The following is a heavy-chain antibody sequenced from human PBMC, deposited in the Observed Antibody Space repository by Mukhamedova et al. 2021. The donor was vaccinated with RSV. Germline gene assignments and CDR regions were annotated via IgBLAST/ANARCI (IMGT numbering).Heavy chain of an antibody. Sequence: GKGLEWVGYVSSRGDTNHNPSLKSRITTSIDTSKNQFSLELTSVSATDTAVYYCARCRPYTLRGLNSFYFDSWGQGSLVIVSS. J-gene: IGHJ4*02. CDR3: ARCRPYTLRGLNSFYFDS. D-gene: IGHD3-10*01. CDR2: VSSRGDT. V-gene: IGHV4-59*13.